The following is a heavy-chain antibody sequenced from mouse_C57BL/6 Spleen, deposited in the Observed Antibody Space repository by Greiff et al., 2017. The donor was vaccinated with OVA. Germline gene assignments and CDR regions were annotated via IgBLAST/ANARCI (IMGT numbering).Heavy chain of an antibody. J-gene: IGHJ2*01. CDR2: INPSTGGT. Sequence: EVQLQQSGPELVKPGASVKISCKASGYSFTGYYMNWVKQSPENSLEWIGEINPSTGGTTYNQKFKAKATLTVDKSSSTAYMQLKSLTSEDSAVYYCASVQLRLRRALDYWGQGTTLTVSS. V-gene: IGHV1-42*01. CDR3: ASVQLRLRRALDY. D-gene: IGHD3-2*02. CDR1: GYSFTGYY.